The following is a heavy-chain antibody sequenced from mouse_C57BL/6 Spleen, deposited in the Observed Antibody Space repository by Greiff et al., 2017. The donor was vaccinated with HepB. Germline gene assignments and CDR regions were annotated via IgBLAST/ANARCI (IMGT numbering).Heavy chain of an antibody. J-gene: IGHJ2*01. CDR1: GFNIKDYY. D-gene: IGHD1-1*01. CDR3: TTWDYGSREYFDY. CDR2: IDPEDGDT. V-gene: IGHV14-1*01. Sequence: EVQLQQSGAELVRPGASVKLSCTASGFNIKDYYMHWVKQRPEQGLEWIGRIDPEDGDTEYAPKFQGKATMTADTSSNTAYLQLSSLTSEDTAVYYWTTWDYGSREYFDYWGQGTTLTVSS.